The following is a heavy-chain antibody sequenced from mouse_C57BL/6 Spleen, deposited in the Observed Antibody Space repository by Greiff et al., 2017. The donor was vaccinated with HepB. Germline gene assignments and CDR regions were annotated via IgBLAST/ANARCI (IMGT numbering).Heavy chain of an antibody. CDR3: ARPTAQAPFDY. D-gene: IGHD3-2*02. J-gene: IGHJ2*01. Sequence: QVQLKQSGAELVKPGASVKISCKASGYAFSSYWMNWVKQRPGKGLEWIGQIYPGDGDTKYNGKFKGKATLTADKSSSTAYMQLSSLTSEDSAVYFCARPTAQAPFDYWGQGTTLTVSS. V-gene: IGHV1-80*01. CDR2: IYPGDGDT. CDR1: GYAFSSYW.